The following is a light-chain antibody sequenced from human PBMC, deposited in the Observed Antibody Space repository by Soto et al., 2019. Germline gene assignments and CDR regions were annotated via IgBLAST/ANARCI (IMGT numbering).Light chain of an antibody. CDR1: SSDVGGYNY. Sequence: QSALTQPASVSGSPGQSITISCTGTSSDVGGYNYVSWYQQHPGKAPKLMIYDVSNRPSGVSNRFSGSKSGNAASLTISGLQAEDEADYYCSSYTPSSPHAVFGGGTQVTVL. CDR2: DVS. J-gene: IGLJ2*01. CDR3: SSYTPSSPHAV. V-gene: IGLV2-14*01.